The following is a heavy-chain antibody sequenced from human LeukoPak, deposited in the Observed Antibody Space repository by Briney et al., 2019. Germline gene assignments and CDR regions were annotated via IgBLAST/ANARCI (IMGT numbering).Heavy chain of an antibody. V-gene: IGHV4-30-2*01. CDR2: IYHSRST. CDR3: ARASTDVDIVATIIFDY. J-gene: IGHJ4*02. CDR1: GGSISSGDYY. Sequence: SQTLSLTCTVSGGSISSGDYYWSWIRQPPGKGLEWIGYIYHSRSTYYNPSLKSRVTISVDRSKNQFSLKLSSVPAADTAVYYCARASTDVDIVATIIFDYWGQGTLVTVSS. D-gene: IGHD5-12*01.